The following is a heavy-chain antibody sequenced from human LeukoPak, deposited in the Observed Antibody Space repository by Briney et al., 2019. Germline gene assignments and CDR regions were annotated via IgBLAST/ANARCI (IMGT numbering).Heavy chain of an antibody. V-gene: IGHV4-39*01. CDR3: ARTSSDGSYYY. CDR1: GGSISSSSYY. Sequence: SETLSLTCTVSGGSISSSSYYWGWIRQPAGKGLKWIGSISYRGSASYSPPLKSRVTISVDTSKNQLSLKLTSVTPADTAVYFCARTSSDGSYYYWGQGTLVTVSS. D-gene: IGHD2-15*01. CDR2: ISYRGSA. J-gene: IGHJ4*02.